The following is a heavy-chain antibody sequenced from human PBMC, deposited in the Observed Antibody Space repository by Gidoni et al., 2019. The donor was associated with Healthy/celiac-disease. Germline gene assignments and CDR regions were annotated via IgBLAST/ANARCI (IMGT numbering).Heavy chain of an antibody. CDR1: GGPISSYY. J-gene: IGHJ4*02. V-gene: IGHV4-4*07. CDR2: IYTSGST. CDR3: ARDFHYSSYLGWLDY. Sequence: QVQLQESGPGLVKPSETLSLTCTVSGGPISSYYWSWIRQPAGKGLEWIGRIYTSGSTNYNPSLKSRVTMSVDTSKNQFSLKLSSVTAADTAVYYCARDFHYSSYLGWLDYWGQGTLVTVSS. D-gene: IGHD6-6*01.